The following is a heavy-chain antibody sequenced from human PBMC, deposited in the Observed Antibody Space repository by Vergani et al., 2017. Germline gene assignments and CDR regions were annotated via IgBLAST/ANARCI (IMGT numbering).Heavy chain of an antibody. D-gene: IGHD2-15*01. Sequence: EVQLVQSGAEVKKPGESLKISCKGSGYSFTSYWIGWVRQMPGKGLEWMGIIYPGDSDTRYSPSFQGQVTISADKSISTAYLQWSSLKASDSAMYYCARCLLGYCSGGSCYSNYYYYGMDFWGQGTTVTVSS. CDR3: ARCLLGYCSGGSCYSNYYYYGMDF. CDR1: GYSFTSYW. J-gene: IGHJ6*02. CDR2: IYPGDSDT. V-gene: IGHV5-51*01.